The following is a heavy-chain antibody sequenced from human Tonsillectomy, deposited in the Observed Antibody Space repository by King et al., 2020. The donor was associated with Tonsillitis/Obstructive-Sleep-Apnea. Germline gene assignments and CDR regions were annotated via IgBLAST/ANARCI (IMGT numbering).Heavy chain of an antibody. CDR1: GASIFSYY. CDR3: ARGDGSYCTNGVCSQYYFDY. CDR2: IYYSGST. V-gene: IGHV4-59*01. D-gene: IGHD2-8*01. J-gene: IGHJ4*02. Sequence: QLQESGPGLVKPSETLSLTCTVSGASIFSYYWSWIRQPPGKGLEWIGYIYYSGSTNYNPSLKSRVTISVDMSKNQFSLKLSSVTAADTAVYYCARGDGSYCTNGVCSQYYFDYWGQGTLVTVSS.